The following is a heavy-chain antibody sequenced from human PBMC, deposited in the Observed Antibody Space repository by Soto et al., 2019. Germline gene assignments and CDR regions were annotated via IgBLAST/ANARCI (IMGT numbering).Heavy chain of an antibody. D-gene: IGHD3-16*01. CDR1: GGSISSGGLY. Sequence: QVQLQESGPGLVKPSQTLSLTCTVSGGSISSGGLYWSWIRQHPGKGLEWIGYIFYSGSTYYNPSLKSGVSISEDTSKNQFPLKRGSVTAGDRAVYYCGREEGGGYAHRWSDPWGQGTLVTVSS. V-gene: IGHV4-31*03. J-gene: IGHJ5*02. CDR2: IFYSGST. CDR3: GREEGGGYAHRWSDP.